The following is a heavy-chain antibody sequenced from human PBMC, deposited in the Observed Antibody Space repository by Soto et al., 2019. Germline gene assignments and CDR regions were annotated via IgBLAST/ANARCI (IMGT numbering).Heavy chain of an antibody. J-gene: IGHJ4*02. D-gene: IGHD2-15*01. V-gene: IGHV3-74*01. CDR2: INSDGSST. CDR1: GFTFSSYW. Sequence: GGSLRLSCAASGFTFSSYWMHWVRQAPGKGLVWVSRINSDGSSTSYADSVKGRFTISRDNAKNTLFLQMNSLRAEDTAVYYCVRTSLVVAAATREDYWGQGTLVTVSS. CDR3: VRTSLVVAAATREDY.